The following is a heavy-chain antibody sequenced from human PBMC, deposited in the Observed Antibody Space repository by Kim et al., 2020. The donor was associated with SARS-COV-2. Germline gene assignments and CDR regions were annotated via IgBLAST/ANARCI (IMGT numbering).Heavy chain of an antibody. Sequence: GGSLRLSCAASGFTFSSHWMHWVRQAPGKGLEWVSHINSDGSTISYADSVKGRFTISRDNAKNTLYLQMNSLRAEDTAVYYCARRQYTSGWYYFDYWGKG. D-gene: IGHD6-19*01. J-gene: IGHJ4*02. CDR2: INSDGSTI. CDR3: ARRQYTSGWYYFDY. CDR1: GFTFSSHW. V-gene: IGHV3-74*01.